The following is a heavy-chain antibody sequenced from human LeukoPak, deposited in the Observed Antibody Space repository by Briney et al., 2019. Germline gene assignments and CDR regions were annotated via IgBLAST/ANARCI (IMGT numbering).Heavy chain of an antibody. CDR3: ARNPVGYNSGHPPWFDP. CDR1: GLTFNNYW. CDR2: INEDGSET. J-gene: IGHJ5*02. D-gene: IGHD5-18*01. Sequence: GGSLRLSCASSGLTFNNYWMSWVRHTPVKGLEWVAKINEDGSETQYVDSVKGRFTISRDNAKKSLYLQMSSVRAEDTAVYYCARNPVGYNSGHPPWFDPWGQGTQVTVSS. V-gene: IGHV3-7*04.